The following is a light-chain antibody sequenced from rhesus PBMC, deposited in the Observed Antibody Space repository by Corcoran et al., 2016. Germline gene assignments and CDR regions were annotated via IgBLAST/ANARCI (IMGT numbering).Light chain of an antibody. CDR2: AAS. CDR3: LQHNSSPFT. V-gene: IGKV1-28*03. J-gene: IGKJ3*01. CDR1: QGISSY. Sequence: DIQMTQSPSSLSASVGDTVTITCRASQGISSYLNWFQPKPGKAPKLLIYAASSLESGVPSRFSGSGSGTDFTLTISSLQPEVFAVYYCLQHNSSPFTFGPGTKLDI.